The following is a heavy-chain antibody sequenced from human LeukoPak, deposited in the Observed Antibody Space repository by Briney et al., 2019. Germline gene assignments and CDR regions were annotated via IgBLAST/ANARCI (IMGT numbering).Heavy chain of an antibody. V-gene: IGHV4-59*01. Sequence: SETLSLTCSVSGGPINFYWSWIRQSPGKGLEWIGCIYPNGSTSYNSSLKSRVTISLDTSKKQVSLMLNSMTAADTAVYYCARDVRRALRFNNFYPYFGMDVWGEGTTVIVST. CDR1: GGPINFY. D-gene: IGHD3-3*01. J-gene: IGHJ6*04. CDR3: ARDVRRALRFNNFYPYFGMDV. CDR2: IYPNGST.